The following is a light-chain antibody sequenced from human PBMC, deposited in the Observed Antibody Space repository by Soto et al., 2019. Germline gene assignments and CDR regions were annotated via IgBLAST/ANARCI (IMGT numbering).Light chain of an antibody. CDR2: DAS. J-gene: IGKJ5*01. CDR1: QDISNY. Sequence: DIPMTQSPSSLSASVGDRVTITCQASQDISNYLNWYQQKPGKAPKLLIYDASNLETGVPSRFSGSGSGTAFTFTISSLQPEDIATYYCQQYDNLITFGQGTRLEIK. V-gene: IGKV1-33*01. CDR3: QQYDNLIT.